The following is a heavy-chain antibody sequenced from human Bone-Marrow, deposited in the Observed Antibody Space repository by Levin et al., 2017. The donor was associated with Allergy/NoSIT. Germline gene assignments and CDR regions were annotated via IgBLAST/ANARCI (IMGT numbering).Heavy chain of an antibody. CDR3: AREPYYLYYMDV. CDR1: FSGYY. J-gene: IGHJ6*03. Sequence: PAASVKVSCKASFSGYYVHWVRQGPGQGLEWMGGINPHNGDTIYAREFEGRVNMTRDTSVSTAYMELSRLTADATAVYYCAREPYYLYYMDVWGEGTPVAVSS. CDR2: INPHNGDT. V-gene: IGHV1-2*02.